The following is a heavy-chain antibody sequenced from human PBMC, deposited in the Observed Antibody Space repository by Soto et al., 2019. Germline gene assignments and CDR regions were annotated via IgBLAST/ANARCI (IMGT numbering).Heavy chain of an antibody. CDR1: GGSFSSDY. J-gene: IGHJ6*03. Sequence: QVQLQQWGAGLLKPSETLSLTCAVYGGSFSSDYWSWIRQSPGEGLEWSGEINHSGSTNYSPSHKSRVTLSVDTFMKQFSLKLSSVTAADTAIYYCATRISRYYYMDVWGKGTTVIVSS. D-gene: IGHD3-10*01. CDR2: INHSGST. CDR3: ATRISRYYYMDV. V-gene: IGHV4-34*01.